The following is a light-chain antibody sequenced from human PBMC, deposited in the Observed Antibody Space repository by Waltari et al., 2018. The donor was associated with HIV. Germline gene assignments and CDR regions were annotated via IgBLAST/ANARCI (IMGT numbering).Light chain of an antibody. Sequence: DVVVTQSPDSLAVTVGETATLTCRSSRSLIYRSDNQTFLEWYQQRPEQRPRLLIYWASIRDFVVPDRLTGSVSGTDFTLTLSSLQPEYVAPYYCQQYCSVPYTFGQCTKLEIK. J-gene: IGKJ2*01. CDR1: RSLIYRSDNQTF. CDR2: WAS. V-gene: IGKV4-1*01. CDR3: QQYCSVPYT.